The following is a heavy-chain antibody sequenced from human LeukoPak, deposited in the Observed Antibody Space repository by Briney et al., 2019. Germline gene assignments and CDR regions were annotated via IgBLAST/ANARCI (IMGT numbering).Heavy chain of an antibody. CDR3: ERDHVDMVRGPRTIYNWFDP. V-gene: IGHV1-18*04. Sequence: GASVKVSCKASGYTFTSYGISWVRQAPGQGLEWMGWISAYNGNTNYAQKLQGRVTMTTDTSTSTAYMELRSLRSDDTAVYYCERDHVDMVRGPRTIYNWFDPWGQGTLVTVSS. D-gene: IGHD3-10*01. CDR1: GYTFTSYG. CDR2: ISAYNGNT. J-gene: IGHJ5*02.